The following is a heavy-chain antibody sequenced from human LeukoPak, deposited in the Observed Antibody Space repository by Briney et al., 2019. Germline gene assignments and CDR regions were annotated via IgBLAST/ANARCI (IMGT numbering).Heavy chain of an antibody. CDR1: GGSISRYY. CDR3: ARGRVVGSTGYYFDY. V-gene: IGHV4-59*01. CDR2: LYNPGTT. Sequence: PSETLSLTCAVSGGSISRYYWSWIRQPPGEGLEWIGYLYNPGTTNYNPSLKSRVTISLDTSKSQFSLELRFVTTADTAVYYCARGRVVGSTGYYFDYWGQGTLVTVSS. D-gene: IGHD1-26*01. J-gene: IGHJ4*02.